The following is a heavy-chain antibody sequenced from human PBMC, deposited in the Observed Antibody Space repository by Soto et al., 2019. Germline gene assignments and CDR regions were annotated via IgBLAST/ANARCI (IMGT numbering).Heavy chain of an antibody. V-gene: IGHV3-11*06. D-gene: IGHD2-21*01. CDR2: ISSRTNYT. J-gene: IGHJ5*02. CDR1: GFTFSDYY. Sequence: LRLSCVGSGFTFSDYYMSWVRQAPGKGLEWISYISSRTNYTNYADSVKGRFTISRDNAKNSLFLQMNRLRADDTAVYYCARSVVSSTRFDPWGLGTMVTVSS. CDR3: ARSVVSSTRFDP.